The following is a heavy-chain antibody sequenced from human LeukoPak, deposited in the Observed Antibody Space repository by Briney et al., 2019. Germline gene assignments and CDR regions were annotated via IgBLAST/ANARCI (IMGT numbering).Heavy chain of an antibody. CDR2: ISCSSSYI. Sequence: PGGSLRLSCAASGFTFRSFVMNWVREVLGRGLGWVSSISCSSSYIHYADSVKGRFTISRDNAKNSLYLQMNSLRAEDTAVYYCAWGGISMVRGIMDWGQGTLVTVSS. CDR1: GFTFRSFV. J-gene: IGHJ4*02. CDR3: AWGGISMVRGIMD. D-gene: IGHD3-10*01. V-gene: IGHV3-21*01.